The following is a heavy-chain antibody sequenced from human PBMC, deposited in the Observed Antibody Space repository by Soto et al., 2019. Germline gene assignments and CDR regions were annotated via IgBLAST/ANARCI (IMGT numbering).Heavy chain of an antibody. Sequence: SETLSLTCTVSGGSISSYYRSWIRQPPGKGLEWIGYIYYSGSTNYNPSLKSRVTISVDTSKNQFSLKLSSVTAADTAVYYCARVRIDATAVDYWGQGTLVTVSS. CDR2: IYYSGST. CDR3: ARVRIDATAVDY. V-gene: IGHV4-59*01. CDR1: GGSISSYY. D-gene: IGHD2-15*01. J-gene: IGHJ4*02.